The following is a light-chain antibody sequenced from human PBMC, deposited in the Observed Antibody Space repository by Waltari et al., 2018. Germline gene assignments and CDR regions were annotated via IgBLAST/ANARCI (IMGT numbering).Light chain of an antibody. CDR3: QQYNKWPPLT. CDR2: GAS. J-gene: IGKJ4*01. Sequence: EILMTQSPATLSVSPGERATLSCRASQSVSSNVAWEQQKPGRAPRLLIYGASTRAPGIPDRFSGRGAGTEFTLTISSLQSEDFAVYYCQQYNKWPPLTFGGGTQVEIK. CDR1: QSVSSN. V-gene: IGKV3-15*01.